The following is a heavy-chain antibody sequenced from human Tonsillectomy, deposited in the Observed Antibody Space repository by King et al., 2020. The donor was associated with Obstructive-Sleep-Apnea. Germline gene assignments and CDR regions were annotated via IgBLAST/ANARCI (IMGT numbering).Heavy chain of an antibody. V-gene: IGHV5-51*01. J-gene: IGHJ4*02. Sequence: VQLVESGAEVKKPGESLKISCKGSGYNFPNYWIGWVRQMPGKGLEWMGIIYPGDSDTRYSPSFQGQVTISADKSISTAYLQWSSLKASDTAMYYCARMTTVVTYYFDYWGQGTLGTVSS. CDR1: GYNFPNYW. D-gene: IGHD4-23*01. CDR2: IYPGDSDT. CDR3: ARMTTVVTYYFDY.